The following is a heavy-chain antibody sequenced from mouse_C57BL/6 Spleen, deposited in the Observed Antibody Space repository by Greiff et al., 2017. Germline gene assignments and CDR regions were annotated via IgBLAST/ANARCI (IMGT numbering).Heavy chain of an antibody. D-gene: IGHD2-5*01. J-gene: IGHJ2*01. CDR1: GYTFTSYW. V-gene: IGHV1-64*01. CDR3: AREGYYSNFFDY. CDR2: IHPNSGST. Sequence: QVHVKQPGAELVKPGASVKLSCKASGYTFTSYWMHWVKQRPGQGLEWIGMIHPNSGSTNYNEKFKSKATLTVDKSSSTAYMQLSSLTSEDSAVYYCAREGYYSNFFDYWGQGTTLTVSS.